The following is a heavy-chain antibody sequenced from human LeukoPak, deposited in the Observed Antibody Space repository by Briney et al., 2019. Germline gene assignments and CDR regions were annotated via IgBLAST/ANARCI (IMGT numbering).Heavy chain of an antibody. CDR1: GFTFSSYA. Sequence: PGGSLRLSCAASGFTFSSYAMSWVRQAPGKWLVWVSAIIGSGGSTYYADSVKGRFTISRDNSKNTLYLQLNSLRAEDTAVYYCANETSMIVVVIPTDWYFDLWGRGTLVTVSS. V-gene: IGHV3-23*01. CDR2: IIGSGGST. D-gene: IGHD3-22*01. CDR3: ANETSMIVVVIPTDWYFDL. J-gene: IGHJ2*01.